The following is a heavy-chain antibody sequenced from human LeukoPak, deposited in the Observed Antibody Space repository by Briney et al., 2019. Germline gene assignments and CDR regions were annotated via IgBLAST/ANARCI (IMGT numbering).Heavy chain of an antibody. Sequence: ASVKVSCKASGYTFTSYDINWVRQATGQGLEWMGWMNPNSGNTGYAQKFQGRVTMTRNTSISTAYMELSSLRSEDTAVYYCARGYRVAATGTVKTLAGYWGQGTLVTVSS. J-gene: IGHJ4*02. CDR1: GYTFTSYD. V-gene: IGHV1-8*01. CDR2: MNPNSGNT. D-gene: IGHD6-13*01. CDR3: ARGYRVAATGTVKTLAGY.